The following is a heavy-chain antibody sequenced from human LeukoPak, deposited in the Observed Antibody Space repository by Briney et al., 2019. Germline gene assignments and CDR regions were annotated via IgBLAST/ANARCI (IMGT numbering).Heavy chain of an antibody. J-gene: IGHJ6*02. D-gene: IGHD4-17*01. Sequence: PGGSLRLSCAASGFTFRDYYMSWIRQARGRGLEWVSYISSSGSTIYYADSVKGRFTISRDNAKNSLYLQMNSLRAEDTAVYYCARDTDPSIYYYYYGMDVWGQGTTVTVSS. CDR2: ISSSGSTI. CDR1: GFTFRDYY. V-gene: IGHV3-11*01. CDR3: ARDTDPSIYYYYYGMDV.